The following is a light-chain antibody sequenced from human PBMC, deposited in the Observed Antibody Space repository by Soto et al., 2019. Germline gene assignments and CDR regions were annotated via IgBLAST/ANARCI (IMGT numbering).Light chain of an antibody. CDR3: SSYASSNIHNV. V-gene: IGLV2-8*01. Sequence: QSVLTQPPSASGSPGQSVTISCTGTSSDVGGYNYVSWYQQHPGKAPKLIIYEVSKRPSGVPDRFSGSKSGNTASLTVSGLQGEDEADYYCSSYASSNIHNVFGTGTKVTVL. CDR2: EVS. CDR1: SSDVGGYNY. J-gene: IGLJ1*01.